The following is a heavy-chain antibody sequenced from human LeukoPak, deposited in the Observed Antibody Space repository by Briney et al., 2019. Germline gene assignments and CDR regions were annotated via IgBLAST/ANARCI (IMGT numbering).Heavy chain of an antibody. D-gene: IGHD3-3*01. CDR2: INHSGST. CDR3: AGKYYDFWSGSDY. V-gene: IGHV4-34*01. CDR1: GGSFSGYY. Sequence: PSETLSLTCAVYGGSFSGYYWSWIRQPPGKGLEWIGEINHSGSTNYNPSLKSRVTISVDTSKNQFSLKLSSVTAADTAVYYCAGKYYDFWSGSDYWGQGALVTVSS. J-gene: IGHJ4*02.